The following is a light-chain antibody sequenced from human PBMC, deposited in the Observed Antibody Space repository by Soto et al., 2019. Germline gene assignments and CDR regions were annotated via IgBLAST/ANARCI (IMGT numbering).Light chain of an antibody. CDR1: SSDIGSYNF. CDR2: EGS. CDR3: FSYAGSSTYV. J-gene: IGLJ1*01. Sequence: QSVLTQPASVSASHGQSITISCTGTSSDIGSYNFVSWYQQHPGKAPKLMIYEGSKRPSGISDRFSGSKSGNTASLTISGLQAEDEADYFCFSYAGSSTYVFGTGTKATVL. V-gene: IGLV2-23*01.